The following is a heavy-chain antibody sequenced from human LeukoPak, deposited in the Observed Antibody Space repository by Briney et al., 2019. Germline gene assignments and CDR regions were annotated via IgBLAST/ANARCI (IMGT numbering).Heavy chain of an antibody. CDR3: AKDRYSYTQPRIFDY. V-gene: IGHV3-23*01. CDR2: ISGGGDSA. Sequence: GGSLRLSCAASGFTFSNSAMSWARQAPGKGLEWVSVISGGGDSANYADSVKGRFTISRDNSKNTLYLQMNSLRAEDTAVYYCAKDRYSYTQPRIFDYWGQGTLVTVSS. CDR1: GFTFSNSA. D-gene: IGHD2-15*01. J-gene: IGHJ4*02.